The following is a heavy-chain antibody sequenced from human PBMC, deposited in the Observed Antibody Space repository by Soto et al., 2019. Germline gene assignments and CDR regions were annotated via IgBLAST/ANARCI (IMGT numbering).Heavy chain of an antibody. V-gene: IGHV3-23*01. J-gene: IGHJ4*02. CDR3: AKDLGQGSGWYLNYFDY. CDR2: ISGSGGST. Sequence: GGSLRLSCAASGFTFSSYAMSWVRQAPGKGLEWVSAISGSGGSTYYADSVKGRFTISRDNSKNTLYLQMNSLRAEDTAVYYCAKDLGQGSGWYLNYFDYWGQGTLVTVSS. CDR1: GFTFSSYA. D-gene: IGHD6-19*01.